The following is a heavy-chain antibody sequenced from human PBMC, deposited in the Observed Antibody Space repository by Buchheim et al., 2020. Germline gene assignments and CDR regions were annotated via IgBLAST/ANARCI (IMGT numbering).Heavy chain of an antibody. CDR2: IKQDGSEK. J-gene: IGHJ4*02. CDR1: GFTFSSYW. Sequence: EVQLVESGGGLVQSGGSLRLSCAASGFTFSSYWMSWVRQAPGKGLEWVANIKQDGSEKYYVDSVKGRFTISRDNAKNSLYLQMNSLMAEDTAVYYCAGHFEYSSSSGFSYFDYWGQGTL. CDR3: AGHFEYSSSSGFSYFDY. V-gene: IGHV3-7*01. D-gene: IGHD6-6*01.